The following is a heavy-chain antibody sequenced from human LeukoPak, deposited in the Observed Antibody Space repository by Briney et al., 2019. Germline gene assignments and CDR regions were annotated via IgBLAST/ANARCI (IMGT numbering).Heavy chain of an antibody. Sequence: SETLSLTCAVYGGSFNGYYWSWIRQPAGKGLECIREINHSGSTNYNPPLKSRVTISVDTSKNQFSLQLSSVTAADTAVYYCARESSGYYLRFWFDPWGQGTLVTVSS. V-gene: IGHV4-34*01. CDR1: GGSFNGYY. CDR3: ARESSGYYLRFWFDP. CDR2: INHSGST. J-gene: IGHJ5*02. D-gene: IGHD3-22*01.